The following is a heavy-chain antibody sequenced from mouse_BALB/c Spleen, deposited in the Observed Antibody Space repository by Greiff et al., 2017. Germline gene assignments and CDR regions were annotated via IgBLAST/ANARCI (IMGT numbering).Heavy chain of an antibody. CDR1: GYSFTGYF. D-gene: IGHD2-4*01. J-gene: IGHJ4*01. CDR3: GRIYDESIYDMDD. Sequence: EVQLQQSGPELVKPGASVKISCTASGYSFTGYFLNWVKQRHGKSLEWIGRLNPYNGDTFYNQKFKGKATLTVDKSSSTAHMELLSLTSEDSAVYYWGRIYDESIYDMDDGGQGTSVTGSS. V-gene: IGHV1-37*01. CDR2: LNPYNGDT.